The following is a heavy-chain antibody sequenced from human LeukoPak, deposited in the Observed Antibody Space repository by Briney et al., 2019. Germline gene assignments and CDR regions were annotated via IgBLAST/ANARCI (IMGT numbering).Heavy chain of an antibody. CDR2: INPNSGGT. D-gene: IGHD3-9*01. CDR3: ARDLKGSLTGYPDP. CDR1: GYTFTCYY. V-gene: IGHV1-2*06. J-gene: IGHJ5*02. Sequence: GASVKVSCKASGYTFTCYYMHWVRQAPGQGLEWMGRINPNSGGTNYAQKFQGRVTMTRDTSISTAYMELSRLRSDDTAVYYCARDLKGSLTGYPDPWGQGTLVTVSS.